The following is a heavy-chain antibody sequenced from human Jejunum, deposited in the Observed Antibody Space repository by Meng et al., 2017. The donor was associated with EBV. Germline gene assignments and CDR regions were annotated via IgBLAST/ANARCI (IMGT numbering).Heavy chain of an antibody. Sequence: QVKLVEPGGGVVQPGRSLRLSCAASGLTFSGHAMQWVRQATGKGLKWVALISNDGNNKYYADSVKGRFTISRDNSKNTLYLQMNSLRVDDTALYYCTREWGADYWGQGTLVTVSS. J-gene: IGHJ4*02. CDR3: TREWGADY. CDR1: GLTFSGHA. CDR2: ISNDGNNK. V-gene: IGHV3-30-3*01. D-gene: IGHD3-16*01.